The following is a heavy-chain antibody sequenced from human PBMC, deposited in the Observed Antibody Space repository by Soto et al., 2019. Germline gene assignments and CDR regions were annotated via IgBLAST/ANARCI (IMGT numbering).Heavy chain of an antibody. CDR3: ARGRGFLTGYSTRYYYYMDV. CDR2: IYYSGST. J-gene: IGHJ6*03. V-gene: IGHV4-59*01. D-gene: IGHD3-9*01. Sequence: PETLSLTSTVSGGSISSYYWSWIRQPPGKGLEWIGYIYYSGSTNYNPSLKSRVTISVDTSKNQFSLKLSSVTAADTAVYYCARGRGFLTGYSTRYYYYMDVWGKGTTVTVSS. CDR1: GGSISSYY.